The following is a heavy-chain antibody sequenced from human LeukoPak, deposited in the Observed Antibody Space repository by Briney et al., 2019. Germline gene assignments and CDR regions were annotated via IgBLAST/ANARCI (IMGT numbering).Heavy chain of an antibody. CDR3: AREFCSGGSCYSAVVDY. CDR1: GFTFSDYY. D-gene: IGHD2-15*01. V-gene: IGHV3-11*04. Sequence: GGSLRLSCAASGFTFSDYYMSWIRQAPGKGLEWVSYISSSGSTIYYADSVKGRFTISRDNAKNSLYLQMNSLRAEDTAVYYCAREFCSGGSCYSAVVDYWGQGTLVTVSS. J-gene: IGHJ4*02. CDR2: ISSSGSTI.